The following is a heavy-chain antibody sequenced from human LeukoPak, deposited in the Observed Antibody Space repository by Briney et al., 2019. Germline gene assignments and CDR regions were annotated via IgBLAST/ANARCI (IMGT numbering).Heavy chain of an antibody. J-gene: IGHJ4*02. CDR3: AKDRICSGGSCYRFDY. CDR2: ISYDGSNE. V-gene: IGHV3-30*18. CDR1: GFTFSSYG. Sequence: GGSLRLSCAASGFTFSSYGMHWVRQAPGKGLEWVAVISYDGSNEYYADSVKGRFTISRDNSKNTLYLQMNSLRAEDTAVYYCAKDRICSGGSCYRFDYWGQGTLVTVSS. D-gene: IGHD2-15*01.